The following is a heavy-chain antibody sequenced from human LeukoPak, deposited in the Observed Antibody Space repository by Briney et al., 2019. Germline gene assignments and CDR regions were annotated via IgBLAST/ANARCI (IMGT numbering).Heavy chain of an antibody. V-gene: IGHV4-39*07. CDR2: IYHSGST. Sequence: SETLSLTCTVSGGSISSSSYYWGWIRQPPGKGLEWIGSIYHSGSTYYNPSLKSRVTVSVDTSKNQFSLKLSSVTAADTAVYYCASEFFGFGELLAFDIWGQGTMVTVSS. D-gene: IGHD3-10*01. CDR3: ASEFFGFGELLAFDI. J-gene: IGHJ3*02. CDR1: GGSISSSSYY.